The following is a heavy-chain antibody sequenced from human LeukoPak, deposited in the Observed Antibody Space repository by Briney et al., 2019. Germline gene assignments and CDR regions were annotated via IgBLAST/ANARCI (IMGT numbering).Heavy chain of an antibody. CDR2: TYYRSKWYN. CDR3: ARDLDWFDP. V-gene: IGHV6-1*01. J-gene: IGHJ5*02. CDR1: GDSVSSNSAA. Sequence: PTLSLTCAISGDSVSSNSAAWNWLRQSPSRGLEWLGRTYYRSKWYNNYAVSVKSRITINPDTSKNQFSLQLNSVTPEDTAVYYCARDLDWFDPWGQGTLVTVSS.